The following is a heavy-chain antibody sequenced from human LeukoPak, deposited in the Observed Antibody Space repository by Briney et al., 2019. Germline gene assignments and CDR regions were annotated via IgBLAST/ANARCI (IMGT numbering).Heavy chain of an antibody. D-gene: IGHD6-13*01. Sequence: PGGSLRLSCAASGFTFSSYWMTWVRQAPGKGLEWVANIKQGGSERYYVDSVKGRFTISRDNAKNSLYLQMNSLRAEDTAVYFCARDESYSSDYWGQGTLVTVSS. J-gene: IGHJ4*02. CDR2: IKQGGSER. V-gene: IGHV3-7*05. CDR1: GFTFSSYW. CDR3: ARDESYSSDY.